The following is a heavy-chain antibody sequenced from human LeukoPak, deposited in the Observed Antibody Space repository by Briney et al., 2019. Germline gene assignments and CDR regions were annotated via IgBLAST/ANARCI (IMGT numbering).Heavy chain of an antibody. J-gene: IGHJ4*02. Sequence: PGGSLRLSCAASGFTFSSYGMHWVRQAPGKGLEWVAVISYDGSNKYYADSVKGRFTISRDNSKNTLYLQMNSLRAEDTAVYYCAKTVVFYFDYRDQGTLVTVSS. CDR2: ISYDGSNK. D-gene: IGHD3-10*01. CDR1: GFTFSSYG. CDR3: AKTVVFYFDY. V-gene: IGHV3-30*18.